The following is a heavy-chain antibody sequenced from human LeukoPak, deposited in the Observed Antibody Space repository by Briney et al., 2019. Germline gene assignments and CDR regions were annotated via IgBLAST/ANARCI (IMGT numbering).Heavy chain of an antibody. CDR2: IGNTGSTT. V-gene: IGHV3-48*01. Sequence: GGSLRLSCAASGFAFSSYSMNWVRQAPGKGLVWVSYIGNTGSTTYYADSVKGRFTVSRDNAKNSLYLQMNTLRAEDTAVYYCVRDGAVVTSGNYPWRYFQHWGQGTLVTVSS. CDR1: GFAFSSYS. CDR3: VRDGAVVTSGNYPWRYFQH. D-gene: IGHD3-10*01. J-gene: IGHJ1*01.